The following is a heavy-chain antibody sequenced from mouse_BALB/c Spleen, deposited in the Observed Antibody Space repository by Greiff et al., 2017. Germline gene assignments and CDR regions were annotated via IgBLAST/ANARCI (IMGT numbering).Heavy chain of an antibody. CDR3: ARDPAYYGIYFDY. V-gene: IGHV7-3*02. J-gene: IGHJ2*01. CDR2: IRNKANGYTT. D-gene: IGHD2-10*01. CDR1: GFTFTDYY. Sequence: EVKLMESGGGLVQPGGSLRLSCATSGFTFTDYYMSWVRQPPGKALEWLGFIRNKANGYTTEYSASVKGRFTISRDNSQSILYLQMNTLRAEDSATYYCARDPAYYGIYFDYWGQGTTLTVSS.